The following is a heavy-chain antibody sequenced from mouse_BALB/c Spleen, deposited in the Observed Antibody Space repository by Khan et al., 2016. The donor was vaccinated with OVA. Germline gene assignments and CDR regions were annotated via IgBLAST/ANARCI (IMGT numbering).Heavy chain of an antibody. V-gene: IGHV1S136*01. CDR3: ANNYRYDVYFDY. J-gene: IGHJ2*01. Sequence: VQLQQPGPELVKPGASVKMSCKAPGYTFTSYVLHWLRQKPGQGLEWIGYIYPFNDDTKYNEKFKGEATLTSDKSSTTAYMELSSLTSEDSAVYYCANNYRYDVYFDYWGQGTTLTVSS. CDR1: GYTFTSYV. D-gene: IGHD2-14*01. CDR2: IYPFNDDT.